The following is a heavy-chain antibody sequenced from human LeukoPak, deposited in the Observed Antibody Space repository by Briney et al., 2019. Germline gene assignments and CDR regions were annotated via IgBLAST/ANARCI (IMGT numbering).Heavy chain of an antibody. D-gene: IGHD2-2*01. V-gene: IGHV4-34*01. CDR1: GGSFSGYY. Sequence: PSETLSLTCAVYGGSFSGYYWSWIRQPPGKGLEWIGEINHSGSTNYNPSLKSRVTISVDTSKNQFSLKLSSVTAADTAVYYCARGIVGIVVVPAAAQTYYYYYMGVWGKGTTVTVSS. CDR3: ARGIVGIVVVPAAAQTYYYYYMGV. J-gene: IGHJ6*03. CDR2: INHSGST.